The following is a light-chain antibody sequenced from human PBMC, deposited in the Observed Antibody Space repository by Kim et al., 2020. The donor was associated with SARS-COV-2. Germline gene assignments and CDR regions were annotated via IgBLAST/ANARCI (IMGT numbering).Light chain of an antibody. CDR1: GIGRKS. Sequence: APGKTARTTCGGTGIGRKSVHWYQQKAGQAPVVVIYYDSERPSGIPERFSGSNSGNTATLTISRVEAGDEADYYCQVCDSSSNHWVFGGGTQLTVL. V-gene: IGLV3-21*01. CDR3: QVCDSSSNHWV. CDR2: YDS. J-gene: IGLJ3*02.